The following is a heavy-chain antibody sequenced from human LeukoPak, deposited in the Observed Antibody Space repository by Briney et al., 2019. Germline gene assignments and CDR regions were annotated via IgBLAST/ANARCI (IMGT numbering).Heavy chain of an antibody. Sequence: SETLSLTCTVSGGSISSYYWSWIRQPPGKGLEWIGYIYYSGSTNYNPALQSRLSISIDTSKNQFSLKLMSVTAADTAVYYCARDSGTTGEVKFDPWGQGTLVTVSS. D-gene: IGHD3-10*01. J-gene: IGHJ5*02. V-gene: IGHV4-59*12. CDR1: GGSISSYY. CDR3: ARDSGTTGEVKFDP. CDR2: IYYSGST.